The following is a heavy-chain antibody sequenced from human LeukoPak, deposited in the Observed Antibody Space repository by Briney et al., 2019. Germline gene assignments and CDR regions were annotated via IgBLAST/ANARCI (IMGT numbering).Heavy chain of an antibody. V-gene: IGHV4-59*01. CDR2: IYYSGST. D-gene: IGHD7-27*01. Sequence: PSETLSLTCTVSGGSISSYYWSWIRQPPGKGLEWIGYIYYSGSTNYNPSLKSRVTISVDPSKNQFSLKLSSVTAADTAVYYCARGEGTGAGYGMDVWGQGTTVTVSS. CDR3: ARGEGTGAGYGMDV. J-gene: IGHJ6*02. CDR1: GGSISSYY.